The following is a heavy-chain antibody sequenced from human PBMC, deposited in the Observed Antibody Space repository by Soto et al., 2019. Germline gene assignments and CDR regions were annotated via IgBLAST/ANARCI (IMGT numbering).Heavy chain of an antibody. J-gene: IGHJ4*02. V-gene: IGHV3-23*01. CDR2: ISGSGGST. CDR1: GFTFSSYA. Sequence: GGSLRLSCAASGFTFSSYAMSWVRRAPGKGLEWVSAISGSGGSTYYADSVKGRFTISRDNSKNTLYLQMNSLRAEDTAVYYCAKAGEGSSDPFTFDYWGQGTLVTVSS. D-gene: IGHD6-6*01. CDR3: AKAGEGSSDPFTFDY.